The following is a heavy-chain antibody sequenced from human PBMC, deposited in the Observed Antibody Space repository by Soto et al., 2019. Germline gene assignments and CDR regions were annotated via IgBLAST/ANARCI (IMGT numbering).Heavy chain of an antibody. D-gene: IGHD2-21*02. Sequence: QITLKESGTTLVKPTQTLTLTCTFSGFSLSTIGVGVGWIRQPPGKALEWLALIYWDDDKRYSPSLKRRLTVTKDTSKNQVVITMTNMDPVDTATYYCVQSRCGGDCLQSYSSHSYYGLDVWGQGTTVTVSS. J-gene: IGHJ6*02. CDR1: GFSLSTIGVG. CDR2: IYWDDDK. V-gene: IGHV2-5*02. CDR3: VQSRCGGDCLQSYSSHSYYGLDV.